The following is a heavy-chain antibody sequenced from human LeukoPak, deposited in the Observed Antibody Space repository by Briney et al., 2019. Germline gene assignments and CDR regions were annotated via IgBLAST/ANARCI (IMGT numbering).Heavy chain of an antibody. CDR1: GFTFSSYA. D-gene: IGHD2-15*01. Sequence: PGGSLRLSCAASGFTFSSYAMSWVRQAPGKGLEWVSAISGSGGSTYYADSVKGRFTISRDNSKNTLYLQMNSLRAEDTAVYYCAKDTSRVSGPTSYIVVVVAATPPQWDWFDPWGQGTLVTVSS. CDR2: ISGSGGST. V-gene: IGHV3-23*01. J-gene: IGHJ5*02. CDR3: AKDTSRVSGPTSYIVVVVAATPPQWDWFDP.